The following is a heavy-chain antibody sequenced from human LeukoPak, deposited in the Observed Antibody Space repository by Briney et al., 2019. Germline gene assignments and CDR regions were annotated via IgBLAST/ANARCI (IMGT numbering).Heavy chain of an antibody. CDR1: GFTFSTYG. D-gene: IGHD2-8*01. V-gene: IGHV3-33*01. CDR2: IWHDGSHK. CDR3: ARGWGSKVYASAFDV. J-gene: IGHJ3*01. Sequence: GGSLRLSCAASGFTFSTYGMHWVRQAPGKGLEWITVIWHDGSHKDYADSVKGRFTISRDSSKNTVYLQMNDLRAEDTALYYCARGWGSKVYASAFDVWGQGTMVTVSS.